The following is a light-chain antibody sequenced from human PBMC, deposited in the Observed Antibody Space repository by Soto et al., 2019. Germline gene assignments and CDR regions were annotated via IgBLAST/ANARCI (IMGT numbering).Light chain of an antibody. CDR1: QSVSSY. CDR2: DAS. CDR3: QQRSHWRT. J-gene: IGKJ2*01. V-gene: IGKV3-11*01. Sequence: EIVLTQSPATLSLSPGERATLSCRASQSVSSYLAWYQQKPGQAPRLLIYDASNRATGIPARFSGSGSGTDFTLTISRLEPEDFAVYYCQQRSHWRTFGQGTKLEIK.